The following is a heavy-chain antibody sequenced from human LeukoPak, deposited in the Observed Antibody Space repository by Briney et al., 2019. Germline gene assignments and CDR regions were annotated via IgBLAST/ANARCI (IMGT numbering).Heavy chain of an antibody. V-gene: IGHV3-53*01. CDR1: WFPVNSHY. CDR2: IYDGGTT. CDR3: ATVAGGTYHFDL. J-gene: IGHJ4*02. D-gene: IGHD1-26*01. Sequence: PGGSLRPFLSASWFPVNSHYMNWVRQAPGEGLEWVSIIYDGGTTSYEDSVKGRFTISRDNSNNILYLQMSSLRAEDTAVYYCATVAGGTYHFDLWGQGALVTVSS.